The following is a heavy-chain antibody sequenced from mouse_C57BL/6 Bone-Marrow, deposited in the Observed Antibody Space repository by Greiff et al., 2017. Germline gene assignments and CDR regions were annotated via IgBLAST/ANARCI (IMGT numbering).Heavy chain of an antibody. V-gene: IGHV5-12*01. D-gene: IGHD2-1*01. CDR1: GFTFSDYY. J-gene: IGHJ4*01. CDR2: ISNGGGST. CDR3: ARKGIYYGNYYLYAMDY. Sequence: EVQVVESGGGLVQPGGSLKLSCAASGFTFSDYYMYWVRQTPEKRLEWVAYISNGGGSTYYPDTVKGRFTISRDNAKNTLYLQMSRLKSEDTAMYYCARKGIYYGNYYLYAMDYWGQGTSVTVSS.